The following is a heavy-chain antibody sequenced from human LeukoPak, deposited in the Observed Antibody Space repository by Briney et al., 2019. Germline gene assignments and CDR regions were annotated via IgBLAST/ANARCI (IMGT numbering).Heavy chain of an antibody. CDR3: ARDARHAMVRGARFDP. J-gene: IGHJ5*02. CDR2: ISAYNGNT. D-gene: IGHD3-10*01. CDR1: GYTFTSYG. Sequence: ASVKVSCKASGYTFTSYGISWVRQAPGQGLEWMGWISAYNGNTSYAQKLQGRVTMTTDTSTSTAYMELRSLRSDDTAVYYCARDARHAMVRGARFDPWGQGTLVTVSS. V-gene: IGHV1-18*01.